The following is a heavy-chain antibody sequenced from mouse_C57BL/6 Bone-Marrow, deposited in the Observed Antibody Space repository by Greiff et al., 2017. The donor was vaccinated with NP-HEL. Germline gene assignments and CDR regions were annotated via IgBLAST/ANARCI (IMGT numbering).Heavy chain of an antibody. V-gene: IGHV10-1*01. CDR3: VSEDYDYWGRGTTVTDASGVY. CDR2: IRSKSNNYAT. J-gene: IGHJ2*01. CDR1: GFSFNTYA. Sequence: GGGLVQPKGSLKLSCAASGFSFNTYAMHWLCQAPGKGLEWVARIRSKSNNYATYYADSVNDRFTISRDDSESMLYLQMSKVNTEDTGMYYCVSEDYDYWGRGTTVTDASGVYWGQGTTLTVSS. D-gene: IGHD2-4*01.